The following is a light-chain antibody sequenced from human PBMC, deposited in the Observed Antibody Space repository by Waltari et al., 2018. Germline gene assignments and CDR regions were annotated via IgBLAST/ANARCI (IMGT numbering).Light chain of an antibody. J-gene: IGKJ3*01. CDR1: QSLSTY. CDR2: HAS. V-gene: IGKV3-11*01. Sequence: EIVLTQSPATLSLSPGERVTLSCRASQSLSTYLAWYQHKPGQAPRLLIYHASNRATGIPARFSGSGSGTDFTLTISSLEPEDIAVYYCQQRGTFGPGTKVEIK. CDR3: QQRGT.